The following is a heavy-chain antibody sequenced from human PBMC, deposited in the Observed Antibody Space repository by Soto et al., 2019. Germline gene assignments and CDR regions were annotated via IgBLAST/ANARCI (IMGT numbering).Heavy chain of an antibody. CDR1: GGSISSYY. CDR3: ARRWGEGRVDY. CDR2: IYYSGST. Sequence: SETLSLTCTVSGGSISSYYCSWIRQPPGKGLEWIGYIYYSGSTNYNPSLKSRVTMAVDKSRNQFSLKLSSVTAADTAVYYCARRWGEGRVDYWGQGTLVTVSS. D-gene: IGHD3-10*01. V-gene: IGHV4-59*12. J-gene: IGHJ4*02.